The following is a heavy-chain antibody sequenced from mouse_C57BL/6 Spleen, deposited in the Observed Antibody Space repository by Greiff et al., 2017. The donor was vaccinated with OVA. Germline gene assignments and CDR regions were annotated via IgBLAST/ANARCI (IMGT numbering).Heavy chain of an antibody. V-gene: IGHV5-9-1*02. D-gene: IGHD2-1*01. Sequence: EVQGVESGEGLVKPGGSLKLSCAASGFTFSSYAMSWVRQTPEKRLEWVAYISSGGDYIYYADTVKGRFTISRDNARNTLYLQMSSLKSEDTAMYYCTRGDYGNYVGGYWGQGTTLTVSS. CDR3: TRGDYGNYVGGY. CDR1: GFTFSSYA. J-gene: IGHJ2*01. CDR2: ISSGGDYI.